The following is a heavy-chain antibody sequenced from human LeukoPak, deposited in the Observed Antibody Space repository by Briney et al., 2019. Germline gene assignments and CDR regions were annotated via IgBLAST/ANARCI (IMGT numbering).Heavy chain of an antibody. D-gene: IGHD3-10*01. CDR1: GFTFSSYA. V-gene: IGHV3-30-3*01. J-gene: IGHJ4*02. CDR2: ISYDGSNK. CDR3: ARGVTPLLWFGSFDY. Sequence: PGGSLRLSCAASGFTFSSYAMHWVRQAPGKGLEWVAVISYDGSNKYYADSVKGRFTISRDNSMNTLYLQMNSLRAEDTAVYYCARGVTPLLWFGSFDYWGQGTLVTVSS.